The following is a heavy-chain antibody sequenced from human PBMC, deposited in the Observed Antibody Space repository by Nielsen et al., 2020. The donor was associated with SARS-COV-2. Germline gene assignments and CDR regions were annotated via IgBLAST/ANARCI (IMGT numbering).Heavy chain of an antibody. J-gene: IGHJ5*02. D-gene: IGHD1-26*01. CDR2: IYYSGST. Sequence: SETLSLTCTVSGGSISSGDYYWSWIRQHPGKGLEWIGYIYYSGSTNYNPSLKSRVTISVDTSKNQFSLKLSSVTAADTAVYYCARVIEGAIGLGWFDPWGQGTLVTVSS. CDR3: ARVIEGAIGLGWFDP. V-gene: IGHV4-61*08. CDR1: GGSISSGDYY.